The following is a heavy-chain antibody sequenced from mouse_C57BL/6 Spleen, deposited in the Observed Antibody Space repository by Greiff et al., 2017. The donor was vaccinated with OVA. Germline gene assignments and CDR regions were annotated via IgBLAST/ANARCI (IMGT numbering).Heavy chain of an antibody. J-gene: IGHJ2*01. CDR2: ISDGGSYT. CDR1: GFTFSSYA. CDR3: ARDPGDYDRDYFDY. Sequence: EVKVVESGGGLVKPGGSLKLSCAASGFTFSSYAMSWVRQTPDKRLEWVATISDGGSYTYYPDNVKGRFTISRDTAKNNLYMQMSHLKSEDTAMYYCARDPGDYDRDYFDYWGQGTTLTVSS. D-gene: IGHD2-4*01. V-gene: IGHV5-4*01.